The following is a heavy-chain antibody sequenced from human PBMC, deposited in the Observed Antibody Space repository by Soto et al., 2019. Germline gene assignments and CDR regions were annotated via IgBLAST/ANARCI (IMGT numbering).Heavy chain of an antibody. CDR3: AKEARVRSPAGDYFDH. J-gene: IGHJ4*02. Sequence: PGGSLRLSCAASGFTFSSYWMSWVRQAPGKGLEWVANIKQDGSEKYYVDSVKGRFTISRDNAKNSLYLQMNSLRAEDTAVYYCAKEARVRSPAGDYFDHWAQGTLVTVSS. CDR1: GFTFSSYW. D-gene: IGHD2-21*01. V-gene: IGHV3-7*04. CDR2: IKQDGSEK.